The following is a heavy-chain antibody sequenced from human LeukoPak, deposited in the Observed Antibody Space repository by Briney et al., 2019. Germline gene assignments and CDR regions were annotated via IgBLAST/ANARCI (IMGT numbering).Heavy chain of an antibody. CDR3: ARGFWARAMDV. CDR2: INPSGGST. D-gene: IGHD2/OR15-2a*01. V-gene: IGHV1-46*01. CDR1: GYTFTSYY. J-gene: IGHJ6*03. Sequence: GASVKVSCKASGYTFTSYYMHWVRQAPGQGLEWMGIINPSGGSTSYAQKLQGRVTMTRDMSTSTAYMELSSLRSEDTAVYYCARGFWARAMDVWGKGTTVTVSS.